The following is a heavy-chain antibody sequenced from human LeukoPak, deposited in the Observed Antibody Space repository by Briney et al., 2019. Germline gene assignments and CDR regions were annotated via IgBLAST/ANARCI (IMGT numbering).Heavy chain of an antibody. Sequence: GEYLKIPCEVSGYSFISYWIGWARRMPGKGLEWMAIIFPGNSDTRYSPSFQGQVAISSDNSITTAYLQWRDLKASDTAVYYCVRHNNYALDYWGQGTLVTVSS. D-gene: IGHD5-18*01. CDR1: GYSFISYW. V-gene: IGHV5-51*01. J-gene: IGHJ4*02. CDR2: IFPGNSDT. CDR3: VRHNNYALDY.